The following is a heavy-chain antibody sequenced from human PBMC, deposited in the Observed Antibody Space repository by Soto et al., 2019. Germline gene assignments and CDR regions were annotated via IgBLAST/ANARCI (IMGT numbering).Heavy chain of an antibody. CDR1: GFRFSVSY. V-gene: IGHV3-11*05. CDR2: INGDSTDI. J-gene: IGHJ4*02. CDR3: STNPRMIDD. Sequence: QVQLVAAGGGVVKPGGSLTLSCAASGFRFSVSYMTWVRQAPGKGLEWLSYINGDSTDIIYAASVRGRFTIFRDNSKNSLFLQMDSRRAEDTAFYYCSTNPRMIDDWGQGTLVTVSS.